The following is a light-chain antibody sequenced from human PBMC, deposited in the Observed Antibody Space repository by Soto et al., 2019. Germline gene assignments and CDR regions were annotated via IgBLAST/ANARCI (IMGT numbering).Light chain of an antibody. CDR1: QSVNTR. V-gene: IGKV3D-15*01. Sequence: EIVMTQSPATLSVSPGERATLSCRASQSVNTRLAWYQQKPGQAPRLVIYDASTRATGIPARFSGSGSGTEFTLTISSLQSEDFAGYHCQQYNNWPPEYTFGQGTKLEIK. CDR2: DAS. J-gene: IGKJ2*01. CDR3: QQYNNWPPEYT.